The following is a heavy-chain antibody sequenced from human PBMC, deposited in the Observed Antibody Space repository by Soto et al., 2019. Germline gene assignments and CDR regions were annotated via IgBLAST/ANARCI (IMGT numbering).Heavy chain of an antibody. CDR1: GFTFSSYW. D-gene: IGHD6-6*01. Sequence: PGGSLRLSCAASGFTFSSYWMHWVRQAPGKGLVWVSRINSDGSSTSYADSVKGRFTISRDNAKNTLYLQMNSLRAEDTAVYYCAREGLSVSRAARPAYYYYYYYMDVWGKGTTVTVSS. CDR2: INSDGSST. V-gene: IGHV3-74*01. CDR3: AREGLSVSRAARPAYYYYYYYMDV. J-gene: IGHJ6*03.